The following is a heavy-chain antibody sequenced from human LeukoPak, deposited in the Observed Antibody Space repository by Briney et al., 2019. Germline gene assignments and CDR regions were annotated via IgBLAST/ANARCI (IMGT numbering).Heavy chain of an antibody. D-gene: IGHD3-3*01. CDR1: GYTFTSYA. Sequence: ASVKVSCKASGYTFTSYAMNWVRQAPGQGLEWMGWINTNTGNPTYAQGFTGRFVFSLDTSVSTAYLQISSLNAEDTAVYYCARNTYYDFWSGYFSGHYYYDMDVWGKGTTVTVSS. J-gene: IGHJ6*03. CDR3: ARNTYYDFWSGYFSGHYYYDMDV. V-gene: IGHV7-4-1*02. CDR2: INTNTGNP.